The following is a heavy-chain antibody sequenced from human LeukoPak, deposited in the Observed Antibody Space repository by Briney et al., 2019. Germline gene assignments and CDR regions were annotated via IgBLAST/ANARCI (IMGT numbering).Heavy chain of an antibody. CDR2: IYYRGST. CDR3: ARRYYDSSGYYYRSWYYFDY. Sequence: SETLSLTCTVSGGSISSSSYYWGWIRQPPGKGLEWIGSIYYRGSTYYNPSLKSRVTISVDTSKNQFSLKLSSVTAADTAVYYCARRYYDSSGYYYRSWYYFDYWGQGTLVAVSS. V-gene: IGHV4-39*01. J-gene: IGHJ4*02. CDR1: GGSISSSSYY. D-gene: IGHD3-22*01.